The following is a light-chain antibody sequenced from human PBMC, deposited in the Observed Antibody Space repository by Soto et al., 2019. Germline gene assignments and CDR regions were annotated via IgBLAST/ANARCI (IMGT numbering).Light chain of an antibody. Sequence: EIVLTQSPATVSLSPGERATLSCRASQSVSSYLAWYQQKPGQAPRLLIYDASSRATGIPARFSGSGSGTDFTLTISSLEPEDFAVYYCQQRSNWWTFGQGTKVDIK. V-gene: IGKV3-11*01. CDR1: QSVSSY. J-gene: IGKJ1*01. CDR2: DAS. CDR3: QQRSNWWT.